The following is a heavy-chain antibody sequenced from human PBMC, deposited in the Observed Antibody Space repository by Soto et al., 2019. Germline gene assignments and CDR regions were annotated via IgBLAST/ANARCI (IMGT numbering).Heavy chain of an antibody. D-gene: IGHD6-19*01. V-gene: IGHV4-4*09. CDR1: GDSXSRXX. CDR2: ISSTGST. Sequence: QVQLQESGPGLVKPSETLSLTCTVSGDSXSRXXXXXXXQPPGKGLEWIGYISSTGSTHYNTSLRSRVTISPXXXKKQFSLXXXXXXXXXTAVYYCARNTGWYLHDSWGQGTLVTVSS. CDR3: ARNTGWYLHDS. J-gene: IGHJ5*01.